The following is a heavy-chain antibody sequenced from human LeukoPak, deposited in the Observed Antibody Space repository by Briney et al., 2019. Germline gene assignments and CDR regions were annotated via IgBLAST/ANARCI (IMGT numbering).Heavy chain of an antibody. CDR3: ARLRNWAWDFDS. J-gene: IGHJ4*02. CDR1: GGSISSYY. CDR2: ISYSGNT. V-gene: IGHV4-59*01. Sequence: SETLSLTCTVSGGSISSYYWSWIRQPPEKGLEWIGYISYSGNTNYNPSLKSRVTISADTSKNQFSLKMSSVTAADTAVYFCARLRNWAWDFDSWGQGTLVTVSS. D-gene: IGHD7-27*01.